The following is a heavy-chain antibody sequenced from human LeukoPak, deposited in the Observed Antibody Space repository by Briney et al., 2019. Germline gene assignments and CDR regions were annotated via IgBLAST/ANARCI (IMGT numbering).Heavy chain of an antibody. CDR3: ARSASEAAAGEDWFDP. J-gene: IGHJ5*02. Sequence: GASVKVSCKASGYTFTDYYLHWVRQAPGQGLEWMGWINPNSGGTNYAQKFQGRVTMTRDTSISTAYMELSRLRSDDTAVYYCARSASEAAAGEDWFDPWGQGTLVTVSS. CDR1: GYTFTDYY. CDR2: INPNSGGT. V-gene: IGHV1-2*02. D-gene: IGHD6-13*01.